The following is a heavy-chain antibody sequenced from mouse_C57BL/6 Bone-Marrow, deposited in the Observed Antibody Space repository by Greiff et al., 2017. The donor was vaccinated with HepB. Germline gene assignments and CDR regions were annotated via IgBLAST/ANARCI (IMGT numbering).Heavy chain of an antibody. D-gene: IGHD3-2*01. J-gene: IGHJ2*01. V-gene: IGHV1-5*01. CDR2: IYPGNSDT. CDR1: GYTFTSYW. CDR3: TFRQLSYYFDY. Sequence: VQLQQSGTVLARPGASVKMSCKTSGYTFTSYWMHWVKQRPGQGLEWIGAIYPGNSDTSYNQKFKGKAKLTAVTSDSTAYMELSSLTNEDSAVYYCTFRQLSYYFDYWGQGTTLTVSS.